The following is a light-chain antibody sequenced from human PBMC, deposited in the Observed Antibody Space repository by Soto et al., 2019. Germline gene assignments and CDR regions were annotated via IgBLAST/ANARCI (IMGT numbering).Light chain of an antibody. J-gene: IGKJ5*01. CDR2: DAS. Sequence: VVLTQSPANLSFVLAERATLSWRAGWNINNFLAWYQQKPGQAPRLLIYDASNRATGIPARFSGSGSGTDFTLTISRLESEDFAIYYCQQRSNWPTFGQGTRLEIK. CDR3: QQRSNWPT. CDR1: WNINNF. V-gene: IGKV3-11*01.